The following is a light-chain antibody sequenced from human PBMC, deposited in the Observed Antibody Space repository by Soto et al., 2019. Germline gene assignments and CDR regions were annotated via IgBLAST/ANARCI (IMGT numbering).Light chain of an antibody. J-gene: IGLJ1*01. CDR1: SSDVDGYNF. CDR3: TSYTTSFTYV. CDR2: DVS. V-gene: IGLV2-14*03. Sequence: ALTQPASVSGSPGQSITISCTGTSSDVDGYNFVSWYQHHPGKAPKLIIYDVSNRPSGVSSRFSGFKSGNTASLTVSGLQAEDEADYYCTSYTTSFTYVFGTGTKVTVL.